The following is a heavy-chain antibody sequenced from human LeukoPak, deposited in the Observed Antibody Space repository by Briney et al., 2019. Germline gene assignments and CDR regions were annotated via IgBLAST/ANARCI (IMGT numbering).Heavy chain of an antibody. CDR1: GGTFSSYA. D-gene: IGHD6-13*01. V-gene: IGHV1-69*01. CDR3: AGDYSSSWYSGWFDP. J-gene: IGHJ5*02. Sequence: SVKVSCKASGGTFSSYAISWVRQAPGQGLEWMGGIIPIFGTANYAQKFQGRVTITADESTSTAYMELSSLRSEDTAVYYCAGDYSSSWYSGWFDPWGQGTLVTVSS. CDR2: IIPIFGTA.